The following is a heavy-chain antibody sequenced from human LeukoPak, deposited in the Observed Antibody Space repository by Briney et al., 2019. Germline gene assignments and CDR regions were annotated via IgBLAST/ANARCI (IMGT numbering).Heavy chain of an antibody. Sequence: PGGSLRLSCAAAGFTFGSSAMSWVRQAPGKGLEGVSGINSRGDKTYYAASVKGRFTISRDNSKNTLYLQMNSPRAEDTAVYHCVKKFYYYSVGYYAFDIWGQGTMVTVSS. J-gene: IGHJ3*02. CDR2: INSRGDKT. CDR1: GFTFGSSA. D-gene: IGHD3-22*01. CDR3: VKKFYYYSVGYYAFDI. V-gene: IGHV3-23*01.